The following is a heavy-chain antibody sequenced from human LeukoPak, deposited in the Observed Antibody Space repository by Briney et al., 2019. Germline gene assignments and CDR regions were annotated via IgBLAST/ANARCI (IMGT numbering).Heavy chain of an antibody. V-gene: IGHV1-46*01. CDR2: INPSGGST. D-gene: IGHD2-2*01. J-gene: IGHJ5*02. Sequence: ASVKVSRKASGYTFTSYYMHWVRQAPGQGLEWMGIINPSGGSTSYAQKFQGRVTMTRDTSTSTVYMELSSLRSEDTAVYYCARSYCSSTSCYENWFDPWGQGTLVAVSS. CDR3: ARSYCSSTSCYENWFDP. CDR1: GYTFTSYY.